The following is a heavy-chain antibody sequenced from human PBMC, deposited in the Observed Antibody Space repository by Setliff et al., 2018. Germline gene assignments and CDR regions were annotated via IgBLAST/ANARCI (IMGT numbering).Heavy chain of an antibody. J-gene: IGHJ4*02. V-gene: IGHV1-18*01. CDR2: ISVYNGKT. CDR3: SRLARFCTKISCQRLLGDDY. D-gene: IGHD2-2*01. Sequence: ASVKVSCKASGYTLSNSILSWVRQAPGQGLEWVGWISVYNGKTYFAQKFQDGITLTTDTSTNTGYLEFKSLRSDDTAIYYCSRLARFCTKISCQRLLGDDYWGQGALVTVSS. CDR1: GYTLSNSI.